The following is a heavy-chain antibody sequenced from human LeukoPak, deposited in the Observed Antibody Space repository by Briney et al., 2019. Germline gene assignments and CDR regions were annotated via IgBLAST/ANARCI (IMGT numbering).Heavy chain of an antibody. J-gene: IGHJ4*02. CDR2: IIPILGTA. Sequence: SVKVSCKASGYTFTSYDIHWVRQAPRQGLEWMGRIIPILGTANYAQKFQGRVTITTDESTSTAYMELSSLRSEDTAVYYCARGFREQQLDYWGQGTLVTVSS. V-gene: IGHV1-69*11. CDR1: GYTFTSYD. D-gene: IGHD6-13*01. CDR3: ARGFREQQLDY.